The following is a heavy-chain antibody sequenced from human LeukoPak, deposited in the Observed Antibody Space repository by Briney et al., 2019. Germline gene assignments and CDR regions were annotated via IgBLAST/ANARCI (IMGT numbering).Heavy chain of an antibody. D-gene: IGHD3-10*01. Sequence: GGSLRPSCAASGFTFSSYGMHWVRQAPGKGLEWVAVISYDGSNKYYADSVKGRFTISRDNSKNTLYLQMNSLRAEDTAVYYCAKDYRSGSYYNVVNWFDPWGQGTLVTVSS. J-gene: IGHJ5*02. CDR3: AKDYRSGSYYNVVNWFDP. CDR2: ISYDGSNK. V-gene: IGHV3-30*18. CDR1: GFTFSSYG.